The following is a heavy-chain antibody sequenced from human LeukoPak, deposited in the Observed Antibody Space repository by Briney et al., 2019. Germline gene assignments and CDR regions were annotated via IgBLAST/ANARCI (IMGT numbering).Heavy chain of an antibody. D-gene: IGHD6-13*01. V-gene: IGHV1-2*02. CDR1: GYTFTGYY. CDR3: ARIAAAVDY. Sequence: ASVKVSCKASGYTFTGYYMHWVRQAPGQGLEWMGWINPNRRGTNYAQKFQGRVTMARDTSISTACMELSRLRSDDTAVYYCARIAAAVDYWGQGNLVTVSS. CDR2: INPNRRGT. J-gene: IGHJ4*02.